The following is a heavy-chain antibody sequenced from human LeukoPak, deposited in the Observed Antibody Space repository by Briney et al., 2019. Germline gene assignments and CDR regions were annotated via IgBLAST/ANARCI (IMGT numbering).Heavy chain of an antibody. V-gene: IGHV1-46*01. D-gene: IGHD5-12*01. Sequence: ASVKVSCKASGYTFTSYYMHWVRQAPGQGLEWMGIINPSGGSTSYAQKFKGSVTMTRDTSTSTVYMELSSLRSEDTAVYYCARDAGGYSGKYGMDVWGQGTTVTVSS. CDR1: GYTFTSYY. J-gene: IGHJ6*02. CDR3: ARDAGGYSGKYGMDV. CDR2: INPSGGST.